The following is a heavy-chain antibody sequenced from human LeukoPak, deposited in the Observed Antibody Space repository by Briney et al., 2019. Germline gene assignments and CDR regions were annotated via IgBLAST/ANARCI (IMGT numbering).Heavy chain of an antibody. CDR3: AKDRARITMIVVVTNFDY. CDR2: ISGSGGST. CDR1: GFTFSNYW. J-gene: IGHJ4*02. D-gene: IGHD3-22*01. V-gene: IGHV3-23*01. Sequence: GGSLRLSCAASGFTFSNYWMHWVRQAPGKGLEWVSAISGSGGSTYYADSVKGRFTISRDNSKNTLYLQMNSLRAEDTAVYYCAKDRARITMIVVVTNFDYWGQGTLVTVSS.